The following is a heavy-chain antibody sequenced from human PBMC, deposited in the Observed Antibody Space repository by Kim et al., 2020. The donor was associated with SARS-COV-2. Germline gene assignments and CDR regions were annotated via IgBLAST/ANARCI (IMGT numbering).Heavy chain of an antibody. Sequence: YYVDSVEGRFTVSRDNARNAVFLQMNSLRADETAVYICAGGARVLGDAFDVWGQGTVVTVSS. CDR3: AGGARVLGDAFDV. J-gene: IGHJ3*01. D-gene: IGHD3-10*01. V-gene: IGHV3-7*01.